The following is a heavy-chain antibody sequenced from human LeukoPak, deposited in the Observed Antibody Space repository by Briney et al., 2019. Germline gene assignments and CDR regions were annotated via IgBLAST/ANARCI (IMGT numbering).Heavy chain of an antibody. CDR3: ARVGKAYYYDSSGYWFDY. CDR2: INAGNGNT. Sequence: ASVKVSCKASGYTFTSHAMHWVRQAPGQRLEWMGWINAGNGNTKYSQKFQGRVTITRDTSASTAYMELSSLRSEDTAVYYCARVGKAYYYDSSGYWFDYWGQGTLVTVSS. D-gene: IGHD3-22*01. J-gene: IGHJ4*02. V-gene: IGHV1-3*01. CDR1: GYTFTSHA.